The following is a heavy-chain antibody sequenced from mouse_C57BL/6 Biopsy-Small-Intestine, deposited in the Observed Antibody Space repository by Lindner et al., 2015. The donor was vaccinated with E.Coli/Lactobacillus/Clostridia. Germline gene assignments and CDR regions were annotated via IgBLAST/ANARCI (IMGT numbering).Heavy chain of an antibody. V-gene: IGHV1-81*01. D-gene: IGHD1-1*01. J-gene: IGHJ1*01. CDR2: IIPIFCTA. Sequence: SVKVSCKASGGTFSSYAISWVRQAPGQGLEWMGGIIPIFCTANYAQKFQGRVTITADESTSTAYMELSSLRSEDTAVYYCASRPRYSSSWYENYYYGMDVWGQGTTVTVSS. CDR3: ASRPRYSSSWYENYYYGMDV. CDR1: GGTFSSYA.